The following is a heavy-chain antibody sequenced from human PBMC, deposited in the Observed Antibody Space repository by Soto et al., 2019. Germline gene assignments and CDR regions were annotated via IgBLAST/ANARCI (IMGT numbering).Heavy chain of an antibody. J-gene: IGHJ1*01. CDR3: AKDVHYDIVTGIEYFDH. CDR1: GFTFSSYA. CDR2: ISGTGRVT. V-gene: IGHV3-23*01. Sequence: EVHLLESGGGLVQPGESLKISCAVSGFTFSSYAMSWVRQAPGTGLEWVSGISGTGRVTNYAESVKGRFTISIDNPKNTLSLEMKSLRAEDTAVYYCAKDVHYDIVTGIEYFDHWGQGTLVTVSS. D-gene: IGHD3-9*01.